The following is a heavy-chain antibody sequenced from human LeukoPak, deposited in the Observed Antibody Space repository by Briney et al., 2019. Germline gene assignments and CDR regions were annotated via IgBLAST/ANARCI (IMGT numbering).Heavy chain of an antibody. CDR1: GGSISSSSYY. CDR3: ARVRCSGGSCPYYYYYYMDV. V-gene: IGHV4-39*07. D-gene: IGHD2-15*01. Sequence: PSETLSLTCTVSGGSISSSSYYWAWIRQPPGKGLEWIGSIHYSGSTYYNPSLQSRVTISIDTSKNQFSLKLRFVTAADTVVYYCARVRCSGGSCPYYYYYYMDVWGKGATVTVSS. J-gene: IGHJ6*03. CDR2: IHYSGST.